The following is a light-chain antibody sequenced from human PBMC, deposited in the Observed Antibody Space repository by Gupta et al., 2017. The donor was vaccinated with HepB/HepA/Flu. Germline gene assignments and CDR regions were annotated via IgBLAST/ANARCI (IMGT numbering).Light chain of an antibody. CDR2: LNSDGSH. J-gene: IGLJ2*01. CDR3: QTWGTGIHVV. Sequence: QLVLTQSPSASASLGASVKLTFTLSSGHSSYAIAWHQQQPEKGPRYLMKLNSDGSHSKGDGIPDLFSGSSSGAERYLTISSLQSEDEAYYYCQTWGTGIHVVFGGGTKLTVL. CDR1: SGHSSYA. V-gene: IGLV4-69*01.